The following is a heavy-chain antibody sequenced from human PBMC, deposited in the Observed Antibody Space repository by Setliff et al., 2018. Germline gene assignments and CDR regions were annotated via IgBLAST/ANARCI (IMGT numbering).Heavy chain of an antibody. CDR2: IIATVGGV. D-gene: IGHD4-4*01. CDR1: GGTLSDNA. CDR3: ARDPRDVYRRGGDC. V-gene: IGHV1-69*13. Sequence: SVKVSCKTSGGTLSDNAMSWVRQAPGQGPEWMGGIIATVGGVSYAQKFQGRVTITADESTTTVYMELSSLTSEDTAMYYCARDPRDVYRRGGDCWGPGTLVTVS. J-gene: IGHJ4*02.